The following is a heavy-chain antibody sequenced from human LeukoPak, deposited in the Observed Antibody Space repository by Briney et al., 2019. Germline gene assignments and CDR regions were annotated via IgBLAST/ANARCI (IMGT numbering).Heavy chain of an antibody. J-gene: IGHJ5*02. Sequence: SETLSLTCTVSDGSISGYSGSWIRQPPGKGLEWIGYIYYSGDTNHNPSLKSRVTLSVDTSMNLLSLQLADMTTADTAVYFCVRGPYGASISKWFDPWGQGTLVIVSS. CDR3: VRGPYGASISKWFDP. CDR2: IYYSGDT. D-gene: IGHD4/OR15-4a*01. CDR1: DGSISGYS. V-gene: IGHV4-59*01.